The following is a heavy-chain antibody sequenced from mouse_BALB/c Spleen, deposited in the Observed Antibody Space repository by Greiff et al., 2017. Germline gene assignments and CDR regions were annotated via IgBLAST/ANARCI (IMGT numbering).Heavy chain of an antibody. CDR2: INPSTGYT. V-gene: IGHV1-7*01. Sequence: LEESGAELAKPGASVKMSCKASGYTFTSYWMHWVKQRPGQGLEWIGYINPSTGYTEYNQKFKDKATLTADKSSSTAYMQLSSLTSEDSAVYYCARDAMDYWGQGTSVTVSS. CDR1: GYTFTSYW. CDR3: ARDAMDY. J-gene: IGHJ4*01.